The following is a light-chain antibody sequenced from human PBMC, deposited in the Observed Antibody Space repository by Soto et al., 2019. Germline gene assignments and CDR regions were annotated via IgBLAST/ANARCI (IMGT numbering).Light chain of an antibody. CDR2: DAS. CDR3: QQYETFSGT. CDR1: QSVSGW. Sequence: DIQMTQSPSTLSASLGETVPVTCRASQSVSGWLAWYQQKPGEAPKLLIYDASALPRGVPSRFSGSGSGTKFTLTIASLQPDDFATYYCQQYETFSGTFGPGTKVDIK. V-gene: IGKV1-5*01. J-gene: IGKJ1*01.